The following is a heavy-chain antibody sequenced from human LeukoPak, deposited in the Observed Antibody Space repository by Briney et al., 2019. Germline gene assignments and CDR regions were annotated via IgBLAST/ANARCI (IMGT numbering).Heavy chain of an antibody. CDR1: GGSISSYY. Sequence: SETLSLTCTVSGGSISSYYWGWIRQPAGKGLEWIGRIYTSGSTNYNPSLKSRVTMSVDTSKNQFSLKLSSVTAADTAVYYCARVSYYDSSGYFDYWGQGTLVTVSS. D-gene: IGHD3-22*01. V-gene: IGHV4-4*07. CDR3: ARVSYYDSSGYFDY. CDR2: IYTSGST. J-gene: IGHJ4*02.